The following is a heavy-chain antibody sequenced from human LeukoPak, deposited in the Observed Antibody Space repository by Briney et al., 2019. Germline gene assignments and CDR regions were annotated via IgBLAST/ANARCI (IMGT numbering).Heavy chain of an antibody. CDR1: GYTFTGYY. Sequence: APLKVACKASGYTFTGYYMHWVRQAPGQGLEWMGWINPNSGGTNYAQKFQGRVTMTRDTSISTAYMELSRLRSDDTAVYYCARGDIVATIPKRIAAASASCWFDPWGQGTLVTVSS. CDR3: ARGDIVATIPKRIAAASASCWFDP. J-gene: IGHJ5*02. D-gene: IGHD5-12*01. CDR2: INPNSGGT. V-gene: IGHV1-2*02.